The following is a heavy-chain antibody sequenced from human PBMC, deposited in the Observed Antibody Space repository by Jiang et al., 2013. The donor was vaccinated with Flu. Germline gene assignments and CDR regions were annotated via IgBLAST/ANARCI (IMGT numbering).Heavy chain of an antibody. CDR2: IIPIFGTA. V-gene: IGHV1-69*01. CDR1: GGTFSSYA. Sequence: GAEVKKPGSSVKVSCKASGGTFSSYAISWVRQAPGQGLEWMGGIIPIFGTANYAQKFQGRVTITADESTSTAYMELSSLRSEDTAVYYCASRRYYYDSSGYYYGFLHWGQGTLVTVSS. CDR3: ASRRYYYDSSGYYYGFLH. D-gene: IGHD3-22*01. J-gene: IGHJ4*02.